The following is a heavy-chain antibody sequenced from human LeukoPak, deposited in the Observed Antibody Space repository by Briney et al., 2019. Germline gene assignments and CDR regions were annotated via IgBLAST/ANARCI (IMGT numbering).Heavy chain of an antibody. CDR3: ARSPYSSSWGPRFDY. CDR1: GGSISSYY. Sequence: SETLSLTCTVSGGSISSYYWSWIRQPPGKGLEWIGYIYYSGSTNYNPSLKSRVTISVDTSKNQFSLKLSSVTAADTAVYYCARSPYSSSWGPRFDYWGQGTLVTVSS. CDR2: IYYSGST. J-gene: IGHJ4*02. V-gene: IGHV4-59*12. D-gene: IGHD6-13*01.